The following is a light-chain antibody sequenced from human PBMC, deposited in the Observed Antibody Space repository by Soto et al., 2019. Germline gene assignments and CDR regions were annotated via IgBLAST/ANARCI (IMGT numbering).Light chain of an antibody. CDR1: NIGSNS. J-gene: IGLJ2*01. CDR3: QVRDTLTDHVV. Sequence: SYELTQPPSVSVAPGQTARVTCGGDNIGSNSVHWYQQKPGQAPVVVVYDDRERPSGIPERFSGSNSGNTATLTISRVGAGDEAVYYCQVRDTLTDHVVFGGGTHLTVL. V-gene: IGLV3-21*02. CDR2: DDR.